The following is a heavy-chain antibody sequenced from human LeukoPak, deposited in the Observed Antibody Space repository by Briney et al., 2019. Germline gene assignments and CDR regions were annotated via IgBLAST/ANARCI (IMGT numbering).Heavy chain of an antibody. CDR1: GYTFTSYG. D-gene: IGHD3-22*01. CDR3: ARDFGGPYYYDSSGYSA. CDR2: ISAYNGNT. Sequence: ASVKVSCKASGYTFTSYGISWVRQAPGQGLEWMGWISAYNGNTNYAQKLQGRVTMTTDTSTSTAYMELRSLRSDDTAVYYCARDFGGPYYYDSSGYSAWGQGTLVTVSS. J-gene: IGHJ5*02. V-gene: IGHV1-18*01.